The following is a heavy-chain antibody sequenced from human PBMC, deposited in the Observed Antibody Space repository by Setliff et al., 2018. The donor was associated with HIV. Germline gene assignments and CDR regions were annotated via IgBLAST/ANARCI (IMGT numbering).Heavy chain of an antibody. CDR3: ARSTVGAGTTFP. D-gene: IGHD1-7*01. V-gene: IGHV4-61*05. Sequence: SETLSLTCTVSGASISSSTYYWAWIRQPPGKGLEWIGYISHTGNTDSNPSLKSRVTISVDTSKNEFSLRLRSVTVADTATYYCARSTVGAGTTFPWGRGTLVTVSS. CDR2: ISHTGNT. J-gene: IGHJ4*02. CDR1: GASISSSTYY.